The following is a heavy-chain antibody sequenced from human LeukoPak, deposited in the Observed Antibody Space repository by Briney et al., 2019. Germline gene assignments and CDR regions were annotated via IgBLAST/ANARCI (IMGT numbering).Heavy chain of an antibody. CDR1: GFTFSSYA. J-gene: IGHJ5*02. CDR2: ISGSGGST. D-gene: IGHD2-2*01. V-gene: IGHV3-23*01. CDR3: AKDLKYQLLHWFDP. Sequence: PGGSLRLSCAASGFTFSSYAMSWVRQAPGKGLEWVSDISGSGGSTYYADSVKGRFTISRDNSKNTLYLQMNSLRAEDTAVCYCAKDLKYQLLHWFDPWGQGTLVTVSS.